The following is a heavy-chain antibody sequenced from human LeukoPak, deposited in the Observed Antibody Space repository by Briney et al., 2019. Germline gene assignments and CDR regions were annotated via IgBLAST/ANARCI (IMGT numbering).Heavy chain of an antibody. J-gene: IGHJ4*02. V-gene: IGHV3-30*02. D-gene: IGHD6-13*01. CDR1: GFTFSSYG. CDR2: IRYEVSNK. CDR3: AKDRDVAAAGTLRMIH. Sequence: GGSLRLSCAASGFTFSSYGRHWVRQAPGKGLEWVAFIRYEVSNKYYADSVKGRFTIYRDNSKTTLYLQRNSLRAEDTAVYYCAKDRDVAAAGTLRMIHWGQGTLVTVSS.